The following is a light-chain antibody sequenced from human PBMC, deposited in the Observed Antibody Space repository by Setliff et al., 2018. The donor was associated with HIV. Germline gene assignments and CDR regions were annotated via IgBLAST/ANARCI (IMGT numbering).Light chain of an antibody. CDR1: SSDIGGYNY. CDR3: QSYDSSLSGYV. CDR2: DVS. Sequence: QSALAQPASVSGSPGQSITISCTGTSSDIGGYNYVSWYQQHPGKAPKLVIYDVSNRPSGVSNRFSGSKSGTSASLAITGLQAEDEADYYCQSYDSSLSGYVFGTGTKVTVL. V-gene: IGLV2-14*03. J-gene: IGLJ1*01.